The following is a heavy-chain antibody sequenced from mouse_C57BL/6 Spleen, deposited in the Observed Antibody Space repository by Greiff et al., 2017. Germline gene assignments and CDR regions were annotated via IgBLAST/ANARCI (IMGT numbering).Heavy chain of an antibody. Sequence: QVQLQQSGAELVKPGASVKLSCKASGYTFTSYWMHWVKQRPGQGLEWIGMIHPNSGSTNYNEKFKSKATLTVDKSSSTAYMQLSSLTSEDSAVYYCARYYYGSSYPLYFDYWGQGTTLTVSS. V-gene: IGHV1-64*01. J-gene: IGHJ2*01. CDR1: GYTFTSYW. CDR2: IHPNSGST. CDR3: ARYYYGSSYPLYFDY. D-gene: IGHD1-1*01.